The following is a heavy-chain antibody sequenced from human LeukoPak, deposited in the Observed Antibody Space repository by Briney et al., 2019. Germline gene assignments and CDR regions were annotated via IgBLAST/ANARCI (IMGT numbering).Heavy chain of an antibody. D-gene: IGHD6-6*01. CDR2: IYPGDSDT. V-gene: IGHV5-51*01. Sequence: TGESLKISCKGSGYRFTSYWIGWVRQMPGKGLEWMGIIYPGDSDTRYSPSFQGQVTISADKSISTAYLQWSSLKASDTAMYYCARHHSSSRYYYYYMDVWGKGTTVTVSS. CDR1: GYRFTSYW. J-gene: IGHJ6*03. CDR3: ARHHSSSRYYYYYMDV.